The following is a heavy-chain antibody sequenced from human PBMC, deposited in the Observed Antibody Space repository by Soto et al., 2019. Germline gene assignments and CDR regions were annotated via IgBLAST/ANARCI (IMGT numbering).Heavy chain of an antibody. CDR1: GFTFSSYA. D-gene: IGHD2-2*01. CDR3: ARGVPAAIGFDYYYGMDV. Sequence: VGSLRLSCAASGFTFSSYAMHWFRQAPGKGLEWVAVISYDGSNKYYADSVKGRFTVSRDNSNNTLYLQMNSLRAEDTAVYYCARGVPAAIGFDYYYGMDVWGQGTTVTVSS. CDR2: ISYDGSNK. V-gene: IGHV3-30*04. J-gene: IGHJ6*02.